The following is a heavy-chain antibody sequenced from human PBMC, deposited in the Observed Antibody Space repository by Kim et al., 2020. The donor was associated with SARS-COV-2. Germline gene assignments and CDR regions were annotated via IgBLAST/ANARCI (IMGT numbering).Heavy chain of an antibody. CDR2: ISYDGSNK. Sequence: GGSLRLSCAASGFTFSSYAMHWVRQAPGKGLEWVAVISYDGSNKYYADSVKGRFTISRDNSKNTLYLQMNSLRAEDTAVYYCARGGRDYYYGMDVWGQGTTVTVSS. CDR1: GFTFSSYA. D-gene: IGHD3-16*01. V-gene: IGHV3-30-3*01. CDR3: ARGGRDYYYGMDV. J-gene: IGHJ6*02.